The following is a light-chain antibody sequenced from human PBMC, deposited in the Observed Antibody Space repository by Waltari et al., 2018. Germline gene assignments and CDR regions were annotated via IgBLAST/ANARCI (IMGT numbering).Light chain of an antibody. CDR1: QTLTKRY. V-gene: IGKV3-20*01. J-gene: IGKJ2*01. Sequence: VLTQSTGTLSLSPGERATLSCRASQTLTKRYLAWYQQKPGQAPRLHIYGASSRAAGIPDRFSGSGSGTDFTLTISRLEPEDFAVYYCQQYGSSVLYTFGQGTKLEIK. CDR2: GAS. CDR3: QQYGSSVLYT.